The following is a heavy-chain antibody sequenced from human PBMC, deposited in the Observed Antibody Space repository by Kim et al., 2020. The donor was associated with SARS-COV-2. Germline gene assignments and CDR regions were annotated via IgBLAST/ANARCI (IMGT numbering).Heavy chain of an antibody. D-gene: IGHD3-22*01. CDR2: IKPDSGEK. CDR3: AREIVRRDKSYFDY. CDR1: EFTFSDYW. V-gene: IGHV3-7*01. J-gene: IGHJ4*02. Sequence: GGSLRLSCAASEFTFSDYWMTWVCQAPGKGLEWVANIKPDSGEKNYVGSVRGRFTISRDNAKSSMYLQMHSLRAEDSAFYYCAREIVRRDKSYFDYWGQGTLVTVSS.